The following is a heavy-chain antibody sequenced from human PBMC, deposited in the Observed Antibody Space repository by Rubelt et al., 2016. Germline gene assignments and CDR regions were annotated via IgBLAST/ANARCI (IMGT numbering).Heavy chain of an antibody. CDR3: AREVYGGNSVWFDP. V-gene: IGHV3-48*04. Sequence: TIYYADAVKGRFTISRDNAKNSLYLQMNSLRAEDTAVYYCAREVYGGNSVWFDPWGQGTLVTVSS. J-gene: IGHJ5*02. CDR2: TI. D-gene: IGHD4-23*01.